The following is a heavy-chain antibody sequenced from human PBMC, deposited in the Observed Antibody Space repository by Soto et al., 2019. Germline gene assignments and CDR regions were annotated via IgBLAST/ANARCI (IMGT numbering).Heavy chain of an antibody. D-gene: IGHD6-25*01. CDR2: IFHTGGT. CDR3: ARVFSSGSGWMYYFDF. Sequence: QVQLQESGPGLVKPSETLSLTCTVSSDSIAGENWWSWVRQPPGMGLEWIGEIFHTGGTNYNPSRKSRVTMEVDKSKNQFSLKLISATAADTAVYYCARVFSSGSGWMYYFDFWGQGTLVSVSS. J-gene: IGHJ4*02. V-gene: IGHV4-4*02. CDR1: SDSIAGENW.